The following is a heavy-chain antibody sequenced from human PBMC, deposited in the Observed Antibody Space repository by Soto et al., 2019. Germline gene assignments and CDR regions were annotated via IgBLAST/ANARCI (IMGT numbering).Heavy chain of an antibody. V-gene: IGHV3-74*01. CDR2: LNGDGSSI. Sequence: EVQLVESGGGLVQPGGSLRLTCVASGFTFSNYWMFWVHQAPGKGLVWVSHLNGDGSSIRYADSVRGRFTISRDNAKNTVYLQMNSLRAEDTAMYYCARAGIAPGAPNYWGQGTLVTVSS. CDR1: GFTFSNYW. CDR3: ARAGIAPGAPNY. J-gene: IGHJ4*02. D-gene: IGHD6-13*01.